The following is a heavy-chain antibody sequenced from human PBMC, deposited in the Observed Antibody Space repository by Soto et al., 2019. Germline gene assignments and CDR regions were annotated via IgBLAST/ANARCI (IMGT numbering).Heavy chain of an antibody. CDR3: AKAGEEQLLDYYYYMDV. Sequence: QVQLVESGGGVVQHGRSLRLSCAASGFTFSSYVMHWVRQAPGKGLEWVTLISYDGSEKYYADSVRGRFTISRDNSKNTLYLQMSSLRAEDTAVYYCAKAGEEQLLDYYYYMDVWGKGTTVTVSS. J-gene: IGHJ6*03. CDR2: ISYDGSEK. CDR1: GFTFSSYV. V-gene: IGHV3-30*18. D-gene: IGHD2-2*01.